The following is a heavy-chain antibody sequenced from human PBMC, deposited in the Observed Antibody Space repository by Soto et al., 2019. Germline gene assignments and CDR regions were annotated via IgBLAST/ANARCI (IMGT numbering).Heavy chain of an antibody. V-gene: IGHV3-53*01. D-gene: IGHD3-10*01. CDR3: AMSRSYYFDY. CDR1: GFTVSSNY. Sequence: PGGSLRLSCAASGFTVSSNYMSWVRQAPGKGLEWVSVIYSDGSTYYADSVKGRFTISRDNSKNTLYLQMNSLRAEDTAVYYCAMSRSYYFDYWGQGTLVTVSS. CDR2: IYSDGST. J-gene: IGHJ4*02.